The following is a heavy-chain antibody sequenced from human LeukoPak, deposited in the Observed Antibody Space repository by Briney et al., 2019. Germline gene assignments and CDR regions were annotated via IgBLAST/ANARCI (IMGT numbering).Heavy chain of an antibody. Sequence: ASVKVSCKASGHTFTSYGISWVRQAPGQGLEWMGWISAYNGNTNYAQKLQGRVTMTTDTSTSTAYMELRSLRSDDTAVYYCARDGGPDSSGWYDYWGQGTLVTVSS. J-gene: IGHJ4*02. CDR2: ISAYNGNT. D-gene: IGHD6-19*01. V-gene: IGHV1-18*01. CDR3: ARDGGPDSSGWYDY. CDR1: GHTFTSYG.